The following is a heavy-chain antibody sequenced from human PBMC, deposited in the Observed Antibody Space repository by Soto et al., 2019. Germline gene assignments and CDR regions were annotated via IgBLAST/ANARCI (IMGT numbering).Heavy chain of an antibody. D-gene: IGHD2-2*01. CDR2: ISYDGSNK. J-gene: IGHJ6*02. CDR1: GFTFSSYG. CDR3: AKEGGYCISTSCPPGMDV. Sequence: QVQLVESGGGVVQPGRSLRLSCAASGFTFSSYGMHWVRQAPGKGLEWVAVISYDGSNKYYADSVKGRFTISRDNSKNTXXLQMNSLRAEDTAVYYCAKEGGYCISTSCPPGMDVWGQGTTVTVSS. V-gene: IGHV3-30*18.